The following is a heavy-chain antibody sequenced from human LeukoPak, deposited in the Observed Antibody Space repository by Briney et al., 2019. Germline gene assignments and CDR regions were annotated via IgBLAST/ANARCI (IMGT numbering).Heavy chain of an antibody. CDR3: ARVGSTVAGMGVVFDY. Sequence: GGSLRLSCAASGFTVSSNYMSWVRQAPGKGLEWVSVIYSGGSTYYADSVKGRFTISRDNSKNTLYLQMNSLRAEDTAVYYCARVGSTVAGMGVVFDYWGQGTLVTVSS. J-gene: IGHJ4*02. D-gene: IGHD6-19*01. CDR2: IYSGGST. V-gene: IGHV3-53*01. CDR1: GFTVSSNY.